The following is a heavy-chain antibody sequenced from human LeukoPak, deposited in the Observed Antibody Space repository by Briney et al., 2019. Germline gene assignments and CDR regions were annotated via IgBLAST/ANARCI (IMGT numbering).Heavy chain of an antibody. D-gene: IGHD3-22*01. CDR2: IYYSGST. CDR1: GGSISSYY. V-gene: IGHV4-30-4*08. CDR3: ARAYYYDSSGYYYYYYGMDV. Sequence: SETLSLTCTVSGGSISSYYWSWIRQPPGKGLEWIGYIYYSGSTYYNPSLKSRVTISVDTSKNQFSLKLSSVTTADTAVYYCARAYYYDSSGYYYYYYGMDVWGQGTTVTVSS. J-gene: IGHJ6*02.